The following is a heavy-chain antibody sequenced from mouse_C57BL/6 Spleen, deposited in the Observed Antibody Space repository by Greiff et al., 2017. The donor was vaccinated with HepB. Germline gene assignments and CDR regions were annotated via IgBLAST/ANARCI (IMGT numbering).Heavy chain of an antibody. D-gene: IGHD2-5*01. CDR3: ARVGYSNYGYFDV. V-gene: IGHV5-4*03. J-gene: IGHJ1*03. CDR2: ISDGGSYT. Sequence: EVKLVESGGGLVKPGGSLKLSCAASGFTFSSYAMSWVRQTPEKRLEWVATISDGGSYTYYPDNVKGRFTISRDNAKNNLYLQMSHLKSEDTAMYYCARVGYSNYGYFDVWGTGTTVTVSS. CDR1: GFTFSSYA.